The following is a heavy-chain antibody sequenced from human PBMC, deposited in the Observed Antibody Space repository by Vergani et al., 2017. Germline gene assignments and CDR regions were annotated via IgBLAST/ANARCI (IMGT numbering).Heavy chain of an antibody. CDR2: IRYDGSNK. D-gene: IGHD3-16*01. CDR3: AKDYGGDY. CDR1: GFTFSSYG. V-gene: IGHV3-30*02. J-gene: IGHJ4*02. Sequence: QVQLVESGGGVVQPGGSLRLSCAASGFTFSSYGIHWVRQAPGKGLEWVAFIRYDGSNKYYADSVKGRFTISRDNSKNTLYLQMNSLRAEDTAVYYCAKDYGGDYWGQGTLVTVSS.